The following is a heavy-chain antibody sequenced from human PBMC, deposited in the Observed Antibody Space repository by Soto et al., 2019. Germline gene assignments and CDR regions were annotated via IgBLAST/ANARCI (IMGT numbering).Heavy chain of an antibody. D-gene: IGHD3-16*01. V-gene: IGHV1-18*01. CDR1: GYIFVNYG. J-gene: IGHJ6*02. CDR3: AMVDNYVTPTPQDV. CDR2: ISPYTGNT. Sequence: QVQLVQSGDEVKKPGASVKVSCKASGYIFVNYGIAWVRQAPGQGLEWMGWISPYTGNTHSASKVQGRLTMTTDTSTSTAYMELGRLTSDDTAVYYCAMVDNYVTPTPQDVWGQGTTFTVSS.